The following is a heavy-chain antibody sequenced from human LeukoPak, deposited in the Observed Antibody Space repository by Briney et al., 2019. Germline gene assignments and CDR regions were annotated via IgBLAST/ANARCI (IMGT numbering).Heavy chain of an antibody. Sequence: PSETLSLTCGVSGCFISSYYWSWIRQPPGKGLEWIGYIYTSGSTNYNPSLKSRVTMSVDRYKNQFSLRLTSVTAADTDVYDCASGRDYYNGHWGQGTLVTVSS. V-gene: IGHV4-4*09. CDR1: GCFISSYY. CDR2: IYTSGST. J-gene: IGHJ4*02. CDR3: ASGRDYYNGH. D-gene: IGHD5-24*01.